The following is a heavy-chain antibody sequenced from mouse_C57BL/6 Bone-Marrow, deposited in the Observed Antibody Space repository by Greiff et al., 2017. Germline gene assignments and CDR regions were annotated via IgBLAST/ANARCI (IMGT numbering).Heavy chain of an antibody. J-gene: IGHJ4*01. CDR2: IYPRSGNT. V-gene: IGHV1-81*01. D-gene: IGHD6-1*01. Sequence: VQGVESGAELARPGASVKLSCKASGYTFTSYGISWVKQRTGQGLEWIGEIYPRSGNTYYNEKFKGKATLTADKSSSTAYMELRSLTSEDSAVYFGARHFPSDLAMDYWGQGTSVTVSS. CDR1: GYTFTSYG. CDR3: ARHFPSDLAMDY.